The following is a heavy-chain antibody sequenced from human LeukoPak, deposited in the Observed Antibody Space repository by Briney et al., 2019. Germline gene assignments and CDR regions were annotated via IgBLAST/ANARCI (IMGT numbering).Heavy chain of an antibody. CDR2: IYYSGST. CDR3: ARHHQPRDSSSWFDY. V-gene: IGHV4-39*07. D-gene: IGHD6-13*01. J-gene: IGHJ5*01. CDR1: GGSISSSSYY. Sequence: PSETLSLTCTVSGGSISSSSYYWGWIRQPPGKGLEWIGSIYYSGSTYYNPSLKSRVTISVDTSKNQFSLKLSSVTAADTAVYYCARHHQPRDSSSWFDYWGQGTLVTVSS.